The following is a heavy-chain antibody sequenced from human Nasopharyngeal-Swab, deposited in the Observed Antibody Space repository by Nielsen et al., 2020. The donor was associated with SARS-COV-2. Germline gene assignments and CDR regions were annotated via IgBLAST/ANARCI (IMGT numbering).Heavy chain of an antibody. D-gene: IGHD6-19*01. CDR3: ARDGPLSTSGWYDY. CDR2: ISSSSDYI. J-gene: IGHJ4*02. Sequence: VRQAPEKGLEWVSSISSSSDYIFYADSVKGRFTISRDNAKNSLYLQMNSLRAEDTAVYYFARDGPLSTSGWYDYWGQGTLVTVSS. V-gene: IGHV3-21*01.